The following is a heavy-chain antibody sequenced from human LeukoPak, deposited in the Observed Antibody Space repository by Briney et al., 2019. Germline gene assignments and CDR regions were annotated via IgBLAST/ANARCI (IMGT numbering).Heavy chain of an antibody. CDR1: GFTFSSYA. CDR2: ISYDGSNK. J-gene: IGHJ4*02. CDR3: AKAAAAPGFDF. Sequence: GGSLRLSCAASGFTFSSYAMHWVRQAPGKGLGWVAVISYDGSNKYYADSVKGRFTISRDNSKNTIYLQMNSLRAEDTALYYCAKAAAAPGFDFWGQGTLVTVSS. V-gene: IGHV3-30-3*01. D-gene: IGHD6-13*01.